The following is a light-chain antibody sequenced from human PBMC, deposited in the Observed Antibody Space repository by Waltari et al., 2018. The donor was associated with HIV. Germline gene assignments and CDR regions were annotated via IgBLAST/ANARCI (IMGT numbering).Light chain of an antibody. CDR1: SSDVGSYNL. CDR2: EGS. V-gene: IGLV2-23*01. J-gene: IGLJ2*01. CDR3: CSYAGSSPVL. Sequence: QSALTQPASVSGSPGQSITISCTGTSSDVGSYNLVSWYQQHPGKAPKLMIYEGSKRPSGVSNRFSGAKAGSTASLTISGLQAEDEVGYYCCSYAGSSPVLFGGGTKLTVL.